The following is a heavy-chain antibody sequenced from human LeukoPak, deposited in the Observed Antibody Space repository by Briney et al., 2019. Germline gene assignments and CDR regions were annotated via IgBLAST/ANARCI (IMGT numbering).Heavy chain of an antibody. CDR3: TTDLAPAVKAFDI. D-gene: IGHD4-17*01. Sequence: ASVTVSCKVSEHILSDFSINWVRQAPGKGLEWMGGLDPEDAETIYAQKFQGRLTMTEDTSTDTVYMELSSLLSEDTAVYYCTTDLAPAVKAFDIWGQGTLVIVSS. V-gene: IGHV1-24*01. CDR2: LDPEDAET. J-gene: IGHJ3*02. CDR1: EHILSDFS.